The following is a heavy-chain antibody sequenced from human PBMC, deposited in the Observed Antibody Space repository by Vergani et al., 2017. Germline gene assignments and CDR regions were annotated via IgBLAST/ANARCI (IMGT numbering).Heavy chain of an antibody. V-gene: IGHV3-23*01. D-gene: IGHD6-19*01. CDR3: AKEXAAVAGSPKTRFDY. J-gene: IGHJ4*02. CDR2: ISGSGGST. Sequence: EVQLLESGGGLVQPGGSLRLSCAASGFTFSSYAMSWVRQAPGKGLEWVSAISGSGGSTYYADSVKGRFTISRDNSKNTLYLQMNSLRAEDTAVYYCAKEXAAVAGSPKTRFDYWGQGTLVTVSS. CDR1: GFTFSSYA.